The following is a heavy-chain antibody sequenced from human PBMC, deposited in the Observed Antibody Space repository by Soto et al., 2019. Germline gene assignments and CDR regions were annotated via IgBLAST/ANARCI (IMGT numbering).Heavy chain of an antibody. CDR2: IKSKTDGGTT. CDR3: TTFKMYYDSRIGLAIDY. V-gene: IGHV3-15*07. J-gene: IGHJ4*02. CDR1: SVSNAW. Sequence: SVSNAWMNWVRQAPGKGLEWVGRIKSKTDGGTTDYAAPVKGRFTISRDDSKNTLYLQMNSLKTEDTAVYYCTTFKMYYDSRIGLAIDYWGQGTLVTVSS. D-gene: IGHD3-9*01.